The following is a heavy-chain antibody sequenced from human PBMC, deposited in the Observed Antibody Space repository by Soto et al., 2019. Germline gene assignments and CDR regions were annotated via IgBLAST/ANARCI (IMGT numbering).Heavy chain of an antibody. V-gene: IGHV1-18*04. J-gene: IGHJ4*02. Sequence: QVQLVQSGAEVKQPGASVKVSCKASGYPFTSFGISWVRQAPGQGLEWMGWIRPYNGDTNSAQNIQGRVTMTTDTSTSTAYMELRSLRSDDTAVYYCARKGVTSSWYGGGHDYWAQGTLVTVSS. CDR3: ARKGVTSSWYGGGHDY. CDR1: GYPFTSFG. CDR2: IRPYNGDT. D-gene: IGHD6-13*01.